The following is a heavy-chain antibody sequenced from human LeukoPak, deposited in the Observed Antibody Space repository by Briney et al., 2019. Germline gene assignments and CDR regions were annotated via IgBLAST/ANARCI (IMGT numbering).Heavy chain of an antibody. J-gene: IGHJ4*02. CDR3: ARHLSGVTGYTYGRGIDY. D-gene: IGHD5-18*01. Sequence: GGSLRLSCAASEFTFSRYWMHWVRQAPGKGLVWVSRIKSDGSSTSYADYVKGRFTISRDNSKNTLYLQMNSLRAEDTAVYYCARHLSGVTGYTYGRGIDYWGQGTLVTVSS. CDR2: IKSDGSST. CDR1: EFTFSRYW. V-gene: IGHV3-74*01.